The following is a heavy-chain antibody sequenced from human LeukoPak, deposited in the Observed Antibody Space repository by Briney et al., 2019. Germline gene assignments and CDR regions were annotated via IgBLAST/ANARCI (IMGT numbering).Heavy chain of an antibody. D-gene: IGHD6-13*01. Sequence: PGGSLRLSCAASGFTFSSHALSWVRQAPGKGLEWVSAISGSGGSTYYADSVKGRFTISRDNSKNTLYLQMNSLRAEDAAVYYCAKFPTYSSSFWGQGTLVTVSS. CDR2: ISGSGGST. CDR3: AKFPTYSSSF. CDR1: GFTFSSHA. V-gene: IGHV3-23*01. J-gene: IGHJ4*02.